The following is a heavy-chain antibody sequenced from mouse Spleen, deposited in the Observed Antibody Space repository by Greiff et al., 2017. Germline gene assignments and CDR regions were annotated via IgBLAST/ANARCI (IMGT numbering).Heavy chain of an antibody. CDR1: GFNIKDTY. CDR3: ARGGNYGAWFAY. CDR2: IDPANGNT. D-gene: IGHD2-1*01. J-gene: IGHJ3*01. V-gene: IGHV14-3*02. Sequence: VQLQQSGAELVKPGASVKLSCTASGFNIKDTYMHWVKQRPEQGLEWIGRIDPANGNTKYDPKFQGKATITADTSSNTAYLQLSSLTSEDTAVYYCARGGNYGAWFAYWGRGTLVTVSA.